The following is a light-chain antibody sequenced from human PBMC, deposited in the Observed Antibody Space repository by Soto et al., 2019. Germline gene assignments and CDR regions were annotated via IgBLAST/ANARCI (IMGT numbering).Light chain of an antibody. Sequence: EIVMTQSPAILSVSPGERATLSCRASQTVSSNLAWYQQKPGQAPWLLIYGSSTRATGIPARFSGSGFGTAFTLTISSLQSEDFAVYYCQHYNNWPLTLGGGTKVEIK. CDR1: QTVSSN. J-gene: IGKJ4*01. V-gene: IGKV3-15*01. CDR3: QHYNNWPLT. CDR2: GSS.